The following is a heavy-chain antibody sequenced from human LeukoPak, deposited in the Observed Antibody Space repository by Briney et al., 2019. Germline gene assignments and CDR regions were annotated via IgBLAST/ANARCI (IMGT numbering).Heavy chain of an antibody. Sequence: SETLSLTCTVSGGSISSYYWSRIRQPAGKGLEWIGRIYTSGSTNYNPSLKSRVTMSVDTSKNQFSLKLSSVTAADTAVYYCASGSPWSGHYYYMDVWGKGTTVTVSS. CDR1: GGSISSYY. J-gene: IGHJ6*03. V-gene: IGHV4-4*07. CDR3: ASGSPWSGHYYYMDV. CDR2: IYTSGST. D-gene: IGHD3-3*01.